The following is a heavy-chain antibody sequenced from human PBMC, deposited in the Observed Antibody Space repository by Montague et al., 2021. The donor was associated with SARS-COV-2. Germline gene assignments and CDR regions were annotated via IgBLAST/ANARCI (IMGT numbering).Heavy chain of an antibody. CDR1: GGSISSYY. CDR2: FYYSGIT. V-gene: IGHV4-59*05. CDR3: AGSVVIVALNYFDY. Sequence: SETLSLTCTVSGGSISSYYWSWIRQPPGKGLEWIGSFYYSGITYYNPSLKSRVTISVDTSKNQFSLKLSSVTAADTAVYYCAGSVVIVALNYFDYWGQGTLVTVSS. D-gene: IGHD2-21*01. J-gene: IGHJ4*02.